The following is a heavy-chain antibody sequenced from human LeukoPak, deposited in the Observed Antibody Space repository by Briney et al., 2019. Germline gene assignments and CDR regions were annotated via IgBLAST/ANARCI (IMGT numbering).Heavy chain of an antibody. CDR3: ATRPFVVPAAIYDYYYYMDV. CDR2: IKQDGSGK. Sequence: GGSLRLSCAASGFTFSSYWMSWVRQAPGKGLEWVANIKQDGSGKYYVDSVKGRFTISIDNAKNSLYLQMNSLRAEDTAVYYCATRPFVVPAAIYDYYYYMDVWGKGTTVTVSS. J-gene: IGHJ6*03. V-gene: IGHV3-7*01. CDR1: GFTFSSYW. D-gene: IGHD2-2*01.